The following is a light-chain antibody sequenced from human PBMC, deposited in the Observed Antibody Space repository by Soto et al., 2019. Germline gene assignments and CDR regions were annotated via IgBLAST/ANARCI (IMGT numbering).Light chain of an antibody. CDR2: DAS. CDR3: QQSGSLPT. J-gene: IGKJ4*01. V-gene: IGKV1-33*01. CDR1: QDINNY. Sequence: DIQMTQSPSSLSASVGDRVTITCQASQDINNYLNWYQQKPGQAPKLLIYDASKLDTGVPPRFSGSGSGTDFSFTISSLQPEDIATYYCQQSGSLPTFGGGNPVDIK.